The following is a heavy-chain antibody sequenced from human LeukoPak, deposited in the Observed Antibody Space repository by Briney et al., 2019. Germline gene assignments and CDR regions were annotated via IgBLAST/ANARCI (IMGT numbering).Heavy chain of an antibody. V-gene: IGHV1-69*13. J-gene: IGHJ4*02. Sequence: SVKVSCKASGGTFSSYAISWVRQAPGQGLEWMGGIIPIFGTANYAQKFQGRVTITADESTSTAYMELSSLRSEDTAVYYCVRVDYGDFTIDYWGQGTLVTVSS. CDR3: VRVDYGDFTIDY. CDR1: GGTFSSYA. D-gene: IGHD4-17*01. CDR2: IIPIFGTA.